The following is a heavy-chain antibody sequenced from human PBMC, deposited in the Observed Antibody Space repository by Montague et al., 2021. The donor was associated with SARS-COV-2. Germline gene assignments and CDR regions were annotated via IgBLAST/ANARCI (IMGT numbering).Heavy chain of an antibody. J-gene: IGHJ4*02. V-gene: IGHV4-34*01. D-gene: IGHD4-23*01. CDR3: ARWDPQTLTLIGLRGKSASDY. Sequence: SETLSLTCAVYGGSFSGYYWTWIRQSPGKGLEWIAEINHSGTTNYNFNPSLRSRVTISVDTSKSQFSLKLSSVTAADTGVYYCARWDPQTLTLIGLRGKSASDYWGQGTLVTVS. CDR1: GGSFSGYY. CDR2: INHSGTT.